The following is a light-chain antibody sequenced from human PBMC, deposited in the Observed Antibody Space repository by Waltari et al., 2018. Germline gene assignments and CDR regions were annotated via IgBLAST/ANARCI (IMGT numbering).Light chain of an antibody. V-gene: IGLV2-14*01. Sequence: SALTQPASVSGSPGQSITISCTGTRSAVGGYNYVPWYQQHPGKAPKLMIYDVSKRPSGVSNRFSGSKSGNTASLTISGLQAEDEADYYCSSYTSSSTYYVFGTGTKVTVL. CDR3: SSYTSSSTYYV. CDR2: DVS. J-gene: IGLJ1*01. CDR1: RSAVGGYNY.